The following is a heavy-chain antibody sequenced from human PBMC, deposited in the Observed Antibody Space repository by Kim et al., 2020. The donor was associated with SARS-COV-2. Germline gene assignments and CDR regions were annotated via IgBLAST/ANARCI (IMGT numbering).Heavy chain of an antibody. CDR1: GFIFSSYS. CDR2: ISSSSSTI. V-gene: IGHV3-48*02. D-gene: IGHD3-22*01. CDR3: ARDRTMTVDY. J-gene: IGHJ4*02. Sequence: GGSLRLSCAASGFIFSSYSMNWVRQAPGKGLEWVSYISSSSSTIYYADSVKGRFTISRDNAKNSLYLQMYSLRDEDTAVYYCARDRTMTVDYWGQGTLVTVSS.